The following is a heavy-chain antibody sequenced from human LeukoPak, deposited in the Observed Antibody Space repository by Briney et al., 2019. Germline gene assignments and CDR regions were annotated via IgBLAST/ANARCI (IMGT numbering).Heavy chain of an antibody. V-gene: IGHV3-20*04. Sequence: PGGSLRLSCAASGFTFDDYGMSWVRHAHGEGLEWVSGINWNGGSTVYADSVKGRLTIYRDNAKNSLYLQMNSLRAEDTALYYCARAGSGYSYGYGNWYFDLWGRGTLVTVSS. CDR2: INWNGGST. J-gene: IGHJ2*01. D-gene: IGHD5-18*01. CDR1: GFTFDDYG. CDR3: ARAGSGYSYGYGNWYFDL.